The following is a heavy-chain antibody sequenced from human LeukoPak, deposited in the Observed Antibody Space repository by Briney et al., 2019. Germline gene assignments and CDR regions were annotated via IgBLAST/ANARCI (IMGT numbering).Heavy chain of an antibody. CDR1: GFIFSNYA. D-gene: IGHD6-19*01. CDR3: ARDRSGAFDY. Sequence: PGGSLRLSCAASGFIFSNYAMYWVRQAPGKGLESVAAISTKGGSTSYADSVKGRMTISRDDSKNTLFLQMDSLTTDDMGLYFCARDRSGAFDYWGQGTLVTVSS. CDR2: ISTKGGST. J-gene: IGHJ4*02. V-gene: IGHV3-64*02.